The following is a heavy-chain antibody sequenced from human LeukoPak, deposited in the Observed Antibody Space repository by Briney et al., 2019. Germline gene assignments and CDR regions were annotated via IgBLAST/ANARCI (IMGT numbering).Heavy chain of an antibody. Sequence: PSETLSLTCTVSGGSISSSSYYWGWIRQPPGKGLEWIGSIYYSGSTYYNPSLKSRVTISVDTSKNQFSLKLSSVTAADTAVYYCASSGHPRLPFDYWGQGTLVTVSS. CDR1: GGSISSSSYY. CDR2: IYYSGST. D-gene: IGHD5-12*01. J-gene: IGHJ4*02. CDR3: ASSGHPRLPFDY. V-gene: IGHV4-39*07.